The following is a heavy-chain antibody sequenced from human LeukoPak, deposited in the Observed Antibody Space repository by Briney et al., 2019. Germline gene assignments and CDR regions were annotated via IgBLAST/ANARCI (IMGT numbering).Heavy chain of an antibody. CDR3: ARDPGYYDSSGSFDY. CDR2: IWYDGSNK. V-gene: IGHV3-33*01. J-gene: IGHJ4*02. D-gene: IGHD3-22*01. Sequence: PGGSLRLSCAASGFTFISYGMHWVRQAPGKGLEWVAVIWYDGSNKYYADSVKGRFTISRDNSKNTLYLQMNSLRAEDTAVYYCARDPGYYDSSGSFDYWGQGTLVTVSS. CDR1: GFTFISYG.